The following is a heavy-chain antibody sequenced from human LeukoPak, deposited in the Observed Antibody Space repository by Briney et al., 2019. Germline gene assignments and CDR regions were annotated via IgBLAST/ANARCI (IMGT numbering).Heavy chain of an antibody. J-gene: IGHJ5*02. Sequence: SETLSLTCTVSGYSISSGYYWGWIRQPPGKGLEWIGSIYHSGSTYYNPSLKSRVTISVDTSKNQFSLKLSSVTAADTAVYYCARVEGSGSYTPQNWFDPWGQGTLVTVSS. V-gene: IGHV4-38-2*02. D-gene: IGHD3-10*01. CDR1: GYSISSGYY. CDR2: IYHSGST. CDR3: ARVEGSGSYTPQNWFDP.